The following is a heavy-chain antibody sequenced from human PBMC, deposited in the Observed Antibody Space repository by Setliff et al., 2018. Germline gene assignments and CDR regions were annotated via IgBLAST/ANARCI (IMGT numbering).Heavy chain of an antibody. V-gene: IGHV4-30-4*08. Sequence: PSETLSLTCTVYGASFSSGDNYWSWIRQPPGKGLEWLGYIYYSGSAYYNPSLKSRLTISVDTSKNQFSLKLNSVTAADTAMYYCARCDYGFWRAIDYWGQGTLVTVSS. D-gene: IGHD3-3*01. CDR2: IYYSGSA. CDR1: GASFSSGDNY. CDR3: ARCDYGFWRAIDY. J-gene: IGHJ4*02.